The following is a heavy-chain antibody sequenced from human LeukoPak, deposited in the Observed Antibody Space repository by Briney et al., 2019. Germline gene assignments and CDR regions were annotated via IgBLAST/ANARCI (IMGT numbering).Heavy chain of an antibody. CDR2: IIPIFGTA. CDR1: GGTFSSYA. J-gene: IGHJ3*02. D-gene: IGHD6-13*01. V-gene: IGHV1-69*05. Sequence: ASVKVSCKASGGTFSSYAISWVRQAPGQGLGLMGGIIPIFGTANYAQKFQGRVTITTDESTSTAYMELSSLRSEDTAVYYCARGAAVRLDDAFDIWGQGTMVTVSS. CDR3: ARGAAVRLDDAFDI.